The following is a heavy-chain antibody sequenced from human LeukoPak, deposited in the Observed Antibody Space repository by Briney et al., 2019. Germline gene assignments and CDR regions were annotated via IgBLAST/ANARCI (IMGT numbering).Heavy chain of an antibody. D-gene: IGHD3-22*01. CDR2: ISKDGSFA. V-gene: IGHV3-74*01. CDR1: GFIFSNYW. Sequence: PGGSLRLSCAASGFIFSNYWMHWVRQAPGKGLVWVSRISKDGSFASYADSVKGRFTISRDNAKNTLYLQINNLRAGDTAVYYCARGPTLRLLHLYYFDYWGQGTLVTVSS. CDR3: ARGPTLRLLHLYYFDY. J-gene: IGHJ4*02.